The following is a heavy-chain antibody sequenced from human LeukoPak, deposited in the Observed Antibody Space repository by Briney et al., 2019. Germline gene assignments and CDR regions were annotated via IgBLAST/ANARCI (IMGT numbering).Heavy chain of an antibody. J-gene: IGHJ3*02. CDR2: INTDGSST. CDR3: ARVIGWDEPFDI. CDR1: GFTLSSYW. V-gene: IGHV3-74*01. Sequence: GGSLRLSCSASGFTLSSYWMHWVRQAPGKGLVWVSRINTDGSSTNYADSVKGRFTVSRDNAKNTLYLQMNSLRAEDTAVYYCARVIGWDEPFDIWGQGTMVTVSS. D-gene: IGHD1-26*01.